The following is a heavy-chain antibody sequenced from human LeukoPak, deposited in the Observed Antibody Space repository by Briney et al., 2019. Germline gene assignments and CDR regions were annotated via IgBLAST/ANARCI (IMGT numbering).Heavy chain of an antibody. CDR2: IRYDGSNK. CDR3: AKDLHFLSSGWYAFDY. J-gene: IGHJ4*02. Sequence: GGSLRLSCAASGFTFSSYGMHWVRQAPGKGLEWVAFIRYDGSNKYYADSVKGRFTISRDNSKNTLYLEMNNLRAEDTAVYYCAKDLHFLSSGWYAFDYWGQGTLVTVSS. D-gene: IGHD6-19*01. CDR1: GFTFSSYG. V-gene: IGHV3-30*02.